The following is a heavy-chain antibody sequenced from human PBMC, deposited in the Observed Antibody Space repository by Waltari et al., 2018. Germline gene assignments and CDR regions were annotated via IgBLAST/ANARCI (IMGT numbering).Heavy chain of an antibody. J-gene: IGHJ4*02. CDR1: GYSISSGYY. Sequence: QVQLQESGPGLVKPSETLSLTCAVSGYSISSGYYWGWIRQPPGKGLEWIGSIYHSGSTYYNPSLKSRVTISVDTSKNQFSLKLSSVTAADTAVYYCARHQRDRFLEWLLPVDYWGQGTLVTVSS. CDR3: ARHQRDRFLEWLLPVDY. D-gene: IGHD3-3*01. CDR2: IYHSGST. V-gene: IGHV4-38-2*01.